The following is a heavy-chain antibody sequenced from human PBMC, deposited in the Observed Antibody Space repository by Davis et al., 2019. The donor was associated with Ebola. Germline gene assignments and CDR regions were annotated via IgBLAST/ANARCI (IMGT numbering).Heavy chain of an antibody. V-gene: IGHV4-39*01. CDR2: IYYTGST. CDR1: GGSISSSNYY. Sequence: PSETLSLTCTVSGGSISSSNYYWGWIRQPPGKGLEWIGSIYYTGSTYYNPSLKSRVTISVDTSKNQFSLKLSSVTAADTAVYYCARRVVGAKDAFDIWGQGTMVTVSS. D-gene: IGHD1-26*01. J-gene: IGHJ3*02. CDR3: ARRVVGAKDAFDI.